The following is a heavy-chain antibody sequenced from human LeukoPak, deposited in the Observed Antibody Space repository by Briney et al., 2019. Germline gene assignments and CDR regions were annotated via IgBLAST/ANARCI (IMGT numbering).Heavy chain of an antibody. V-gene: IGHV4-34*01. CDR3: ARRRLGYYFDY. J-gene: IGHJ4*02. CDR1: GGSFSGYY. Sequence: SETLSLTCSVYGGSFSGYYWSWIRQPPGKGLEWIGEINPRGSTNYNPSLKSRVTLSADTSKNQFSLTLNSVTAADTAVYYCARRRLGYYFDYWGQGTLVTVSS. D-gene: IGHD5-24*01. CDR2: INPRGST.